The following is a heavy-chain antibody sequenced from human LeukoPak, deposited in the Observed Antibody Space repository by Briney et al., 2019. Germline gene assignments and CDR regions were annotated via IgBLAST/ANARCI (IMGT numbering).Heavy chain of an antibody. D-gene: IGHD3-10*01. CDR3: ARNEITWFGELFYFDY. J-gene: IGHJ4*02. CDR2: INHSGST. CDR1: GGSFSGYY. Sequence: SETLSLTCAVYGGSFSGYYWSWIRQPPGKGLEWIGEINHSGSTNYNPSLKSRVTISVDTSKNQFSLKLSSVTAADTAVYYCARNEITWFGELFYFDYWGQGTLVTVSS. V-gene: IGHV4-34*01.